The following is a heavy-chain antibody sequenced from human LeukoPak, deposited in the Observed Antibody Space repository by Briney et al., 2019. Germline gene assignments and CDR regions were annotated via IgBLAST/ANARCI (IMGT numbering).Heavy chain of an antibody. CDR3: ARAFDSGYAFDI. CDR2: IIPILGIA. V-gene: IGHV1-69*04. J-gene: IGHJ3*02. D-gene: IGHD3-22*01. CDR1: GGTFSSYA. Sequence: SVKVSCKASGGTFSSYAISWVRQAPGQGLEWMGRIIPILGIANYAQKFQGRVTITADKSTSTAYMELSSLRSEDTAVYYCARAFDSGYAFDIWGQGTMVTVSS.